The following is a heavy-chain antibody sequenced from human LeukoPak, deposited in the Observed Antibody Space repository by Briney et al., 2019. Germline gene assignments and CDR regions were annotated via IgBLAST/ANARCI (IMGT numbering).Heavy chain of an antibody. CDR1: GGSISSYY. CDR3: ARAAAAGLYYYYYMDV. D-gene: IGHD6-13*01. J-gene: IGHJ6*03. Sequence: SETLSLTCTVSGGSISSYYWSWIRQPAGKGLEWIGRIYTSGSTNYNPSLKSRVTISVDKSKNQFSLKLSSVTAADTAVYYCARAAAAGLYYYYYMDVWGKGTTVTVSS. V-gene: IGHV4-4*07. CDR2: IYTSGST.